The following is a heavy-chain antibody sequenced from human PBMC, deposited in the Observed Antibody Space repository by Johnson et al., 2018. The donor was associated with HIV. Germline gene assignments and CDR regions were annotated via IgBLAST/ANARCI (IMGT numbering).Heavy chain of an antibody. D-gene: IGHD3-3*01. CDR3: AKDLGVVIGDAFDI. CDR2: ISWNSGNI. J-gene: IGHJ3*02. Sequence: VQLVESGGGLVQPGRSLRLSCAASGFTFDDYAMHWVRQAPGMGLEWVSGISWNSGNIDYAYSVKGRFTISRDNAKNSLYLQMNSLRAEDTALYYCAKDLGVVIGDAFDIWGQGTMVTVSS. V-gene: IGHV3-9*01. CDR1: GFTFDDYA.